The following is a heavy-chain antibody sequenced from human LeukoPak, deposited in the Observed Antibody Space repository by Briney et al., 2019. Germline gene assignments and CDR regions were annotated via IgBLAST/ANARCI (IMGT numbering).Heavy chain of an antibody. V-gene: IGHV1-2*02. CDR2: INPNSGGT. J-gene: IGHJ4*02. D-gene: IGHD3-3*01. CDR3: ARVHYDFWSGYLDY. CDR1: GYTFTGYY. Sequence: ASVKVSCKASGYTFTGYYMHWVRQAPGQGLEWMGWINPNSGGTNYAQKFQGRVTMTRDTSISTAYMELSRLRSDDTAVYYCARVHYDFWSGYLDYWGQGTLVTVSS.